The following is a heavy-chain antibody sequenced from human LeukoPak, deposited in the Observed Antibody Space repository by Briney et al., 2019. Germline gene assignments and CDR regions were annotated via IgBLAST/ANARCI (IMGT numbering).Heavy chain of an antibody. D-gene: IGHD4-17*01. CDR2: ISSSSSYI. CDR3: ASGVTVTGDY. Sequence: GGSLRLSCAASGFTFSSYSMNWVRQAPGKGLEWVSSISSSSSYIYYADSVKGRFTISRDNAKNSLYLQMNSLRAEDTAVYYCASGVTVTGDYWGQGTLVTVPS. J-gene: IGHJ4*02. CDR1: GFTFSSYS. V-gene: IGHV3-21*01.